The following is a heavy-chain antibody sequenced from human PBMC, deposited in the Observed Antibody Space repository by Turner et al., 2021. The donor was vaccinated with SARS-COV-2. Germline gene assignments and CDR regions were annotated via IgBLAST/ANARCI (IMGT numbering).Heavy chain of an antibody. Sequence: EVQLLESGGGLVQTGGSLRLSCAASGFSFNNYAMSWVRQAPGKGLEWVSAISGSGGYTYYADSAKGRSTISRDNSKNTLYLQMNSLKAEDTSLYYWSKDYYHSRGYADAFDMWGQGTTVTVSS. J-gene: IGHJ3*02. D-gene: IGHD3-22*01. CDR1: GFSFNNYA. V-gene: IGHV3-23*01. CDR3: SKDYYHSRGYADAFDM. CDR2: ISGSGGYT.